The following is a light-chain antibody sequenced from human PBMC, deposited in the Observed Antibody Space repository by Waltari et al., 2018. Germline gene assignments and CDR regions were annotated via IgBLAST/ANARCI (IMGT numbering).Light chain of an antibody. CDR1: QNIGNY. V-gene: IGKV3-20*01. CDR3: QHHVRLPAT. CDR2: GAS. J-gene: IGKJ1*01. Sequence: IVLTQSPGTLSLSPGGRATLSCRASQNIGNYLAWYQQQPGQAPRLLIYGASSRAAGIPDRFSGSGSGADFSLTISRLEPEDFAVYYCQHHVRLPATFGQGTKV.